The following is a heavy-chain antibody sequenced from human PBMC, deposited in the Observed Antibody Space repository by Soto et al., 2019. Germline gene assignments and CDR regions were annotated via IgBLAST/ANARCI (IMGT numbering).Heavy chain of an antibody. CDR1: GFTFSSYG. D-gene: IGHD3-9*01. V-gene: IGHV3-30*18. J-gene: IGHJ3*02. Sequence: QVQLVESGGGVVQPGRSLRLSCAASGFTFSSYGMHWVRQAPGKGLEWVAVISYDGSNKYYADSVKGRFTISRDNSKNTLYLQMNSLRAEYTAVYYCAKAGYDILTGNDAFDIWGQGTMVTVSS. CDR3: AKAGYDILTGNDAFDI. CDR2: ISYDGSNK.